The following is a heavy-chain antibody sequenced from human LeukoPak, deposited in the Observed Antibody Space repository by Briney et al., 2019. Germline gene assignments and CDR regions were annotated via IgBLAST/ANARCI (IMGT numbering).Heavy chain of an antibody. CDR2: IKDNGREQ. Sequence: GGSLRLSCTASGFTFSNSWMNWVRQAPGKGLEWVANIKDNGREQYYLDSVKGRFTISRDNAKNSLYLQMNSLRAEDTAMYYCARDRLTNDAFDIWGQGTMVTVSS. J-gene: IGHJ3*02. CDR1: GFTFSNSW. CDR3: ARDRLTNDAFDI. V-gene: IGHV3-7*01. D-gene: IGHD2-8*01.